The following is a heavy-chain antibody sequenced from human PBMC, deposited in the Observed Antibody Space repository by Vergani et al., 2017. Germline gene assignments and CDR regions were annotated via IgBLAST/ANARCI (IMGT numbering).Heavy chain of an antibody. CDR1: RFSLCPSGVC. CDR2: IYWNDDK. D-gene: IGHD1-14*01. CDR3: AHYHAQYYFDY. J-gene: IGHJ4*02. Sequence: QITLKESGPTLVKPTQTLSLTCTFSRFSLCPSGVCVGWIRQPPGKALEWLALIYWNDDKRYSPSLKSRLTITKDTSKNQVVLTMTNMDPVDTATYYCAHYHAQYYFDYWGQGTLVTVSS. V-gene: IGHV2-5*01.